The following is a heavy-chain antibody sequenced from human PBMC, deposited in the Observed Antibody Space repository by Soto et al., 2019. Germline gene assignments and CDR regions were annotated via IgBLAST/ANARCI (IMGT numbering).Heavy chain of an antibody. CDR3: ATSCSSGWYEGTQRYYYYGMDV. Sequence: SVKVSCKASGGTFSSYAISWVRQAPGQGLEWMGGIIPIFGTANYAQKFQGRVTITADESTSTAYMELSSLRSEDTAVYYCATSCSSGWYEGTQRYYYYGMDVWGQGTTVTVSS. J-gene: IGHJ6*02. D-gene: IGHD6-19*01. V-gene: IGHV1-69*13. CDR2: IIPIFGTA. CDR1: GGTFSSYA.